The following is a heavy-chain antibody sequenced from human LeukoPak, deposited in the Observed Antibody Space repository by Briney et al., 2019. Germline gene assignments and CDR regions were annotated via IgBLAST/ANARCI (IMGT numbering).Heavy chain of an antibody. J-gene: IGHJ4*02. Sequence: GGSLRLSCATSGFTFSSYSMNWVRQAPGKGLEWVSSISSSSSYIYYADSVKGRFTISRDNAKNSLYLQMNSLRAEDTAVYYCARGEQWLRPYDYWGQGTLVTVSS. D-gene: IGHD5-12*01. V-gene: IGHV3-21*04. CDR2: ISSSSSYI. CDR3: ARGEQWLRPYDY. CDR1: GFTFSSYS.